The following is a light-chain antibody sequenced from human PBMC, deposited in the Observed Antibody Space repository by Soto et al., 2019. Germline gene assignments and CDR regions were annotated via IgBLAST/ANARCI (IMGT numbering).Light chain of an antibody. Sequence: EILLTQSPGTLSLSPGERATLSCRASQSVSNNYLAWYQQKPGQAPRLLIYGASNRATGIPDRLSGGGSGTVFTITIRRLEPEDFAVYYCQQYGSSGTFGQGTKVDIK. CDR1: QSVSNNY. CDR3: QQYGSSGT. CDR2: GAS. J-gene: IGKJ1*01. V-gene: IGKV3-20*01.